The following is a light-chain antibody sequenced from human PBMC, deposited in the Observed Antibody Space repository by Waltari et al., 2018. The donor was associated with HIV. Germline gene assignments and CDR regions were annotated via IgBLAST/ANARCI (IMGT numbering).Light chain of an antibody. J-gene: IGLJ1*01. CDR1: SSDVGGYNY. CDR2: DVG. Sequence: QSALTQPRSVSGSPGQSVTISCTGTSSDVGGYNYVSWYQQHPGKAPKLMFYDVGKRPSGVPDRFYGSMSGNTASRTISGLQAEEKADYYCSSYAGSTYVIGTGTKVTVL. CDR3: SSYAGSTYV. V-gene: IGLV2-11*01.